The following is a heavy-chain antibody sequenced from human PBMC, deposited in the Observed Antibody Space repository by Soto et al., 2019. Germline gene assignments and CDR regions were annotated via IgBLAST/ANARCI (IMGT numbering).Heavy chain of an antibody. V-gene: IGHV3-48*02. CDR3: ARDPDSSGYLPNWFDP. J-gene: IGHJ5*02. CDR1: GFTFSSYS. CDR2: ISSSSSTI. D-gene: IGHD3-22*01. Sequence: PGGSLRLSCAASGFTFSSYSMNWVRQAPGKGLEWVSYISSSSSTIYYADSVKGRFTTSRDNAKNSLYLQMNSLRDEDTAVYYCARDPDSSGYLPNWFDPWGQGTLVTVSS.